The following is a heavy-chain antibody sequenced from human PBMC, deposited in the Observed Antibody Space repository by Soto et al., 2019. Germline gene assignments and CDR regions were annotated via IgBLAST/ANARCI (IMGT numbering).Heavy chain of an antibody. V-gene: IGHV1-69*12. D-gene: IGHD4-4*01. CDR2: IIPLFRTP. Sequence: QVQLVQSGAEMKEPGSSVKVSCKTSGGTFSSSAISWLRQAPGQGLEWMGGIIPLFRTPDYAQKFQGRVTIDADESTSTAYMELSSLRSEDTAVYYCARDIDRLQLGVNYYYILDVWGQGTTITVSS. CDR1: GGTFSSSA. J-gene: IGHJ6*02. CDR3: ARDIDRLQLGVNYYYILDV.